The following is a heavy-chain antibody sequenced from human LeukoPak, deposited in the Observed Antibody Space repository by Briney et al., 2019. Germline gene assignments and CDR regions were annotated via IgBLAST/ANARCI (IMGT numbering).Heavy chain of an antibody. CDR2: INHSGST. Sequence: PSETLSLTCTVSGGSISSYYWSWIRQPPGKGLEWIGEINHSGSTNYNPSLKSRVTISVDTSKNQFSLKLSSVTAADTAVYYCARCFDWFDPWGQGTLVTVSS. CDR3: ARCFDWFDP. V-gene: IGHV4-34*01. J-gene: IGHJ5*02. D-gene: IGHD3-16*01. CDR1: GGSISSYY.